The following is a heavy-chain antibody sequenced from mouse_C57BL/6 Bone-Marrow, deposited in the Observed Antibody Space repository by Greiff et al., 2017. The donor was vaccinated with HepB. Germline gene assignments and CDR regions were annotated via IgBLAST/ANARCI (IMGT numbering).Heavy chain of an antibody. CDR2: IYPGDGDT. V-gene: IGHV1-80*01. CDR3: ARGGSSTYWYFDV. J-gene: IGHJ1*03. CDR1: GYAFSSYW. D-gene: IGHD1-1*01. Sequence: VQLVESGAELVKPGASVKISCKASGYAFSSYWMNWVKQRPGKGLEWIGQIYPGDGDTNYNGKFKGKATLTADKSYSTAYMQLSSLTSEDSAVYFCARGGSSTYWYFDVWGTGTTVTVSS.